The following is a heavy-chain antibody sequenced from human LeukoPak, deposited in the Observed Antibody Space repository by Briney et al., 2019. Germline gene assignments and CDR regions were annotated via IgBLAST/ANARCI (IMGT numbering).Heavy chain of an antibody. CDR1: GFTFSSYS. J-gene: IGHJ5*02. CDR2: ISSSSSTI. D-gene: IGHD6-19*01. Sequence: GGSLRLSCAASGFTFSSYSMNWVRQAPGKGLEWVSYISSSSSTIYYADSVKGRFTISRDNAKNSLYLQMNSLRAEDTAVYYCARDNGIAVAYWFDPWGQGTLVTVSS. V-gene: IGHV3-48*04. CDR3: ARDNGIAVAYWFDP.